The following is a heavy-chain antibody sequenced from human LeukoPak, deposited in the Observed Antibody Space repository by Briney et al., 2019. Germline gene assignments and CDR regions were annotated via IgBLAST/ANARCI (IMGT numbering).Heavy chain of an antibody. Sequence: AASVKVSCKASGYTFTSYDINWVRQATGQGLEWMGWMNPNSGNTGYAQKFQGRVTMTRNTSISTAYMELSNLRSEDTAVYYCARPGEGGRSNTFDYWGQGTLVTVSS. V-gene: IGHV1-8*01. J-gene: IGHJ4*02. CDR1: GYTFTSYD. D-gene: IGHD3-16*01. CDR3: ARPGEGGRSNTFDY. CDR2: MNPNSGNT.